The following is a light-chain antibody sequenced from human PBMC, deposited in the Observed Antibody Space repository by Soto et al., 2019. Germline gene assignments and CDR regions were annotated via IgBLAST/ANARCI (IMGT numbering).Light chain of an antibody. Sequence: IVLTPSPATLSLSPAERATLSCMASQSVSSYLAWYQQKPGQAPRLLIYDASNMATGIPARFSGSGSGTDFTLTISSLEPEDFAVYYCQQRSNGPWTFGQGTKVDIK. CDR1: QSVSSY. CDR2: DAS. J-gene: IGKJ1*01. V-gene: IGKV3-11*01. CDR3: QQRSNGPWT.